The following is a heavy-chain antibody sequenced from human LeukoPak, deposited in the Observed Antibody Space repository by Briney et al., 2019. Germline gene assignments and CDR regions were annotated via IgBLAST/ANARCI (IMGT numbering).Heavy chain of an antibody. J-gene: IGHJ4*02. D-gene: IGHD4-11*01. CDR3: ARDLDYSTGFDY. CDR2: ISSTGTYI. V-gene: IGHV3-21*01. Sequence: GGSLRLSCATSGFTSSSSTFGSYTMNWVRQAPGKGLEWVSSISSTGTYIYYTDSVKGRFTISRDIANSLLYLQMNSLRADDTAVYYCARDLDYSTGFDYWGQGTLVTVSS. CDR1: GFTSSSSTFGSYT.